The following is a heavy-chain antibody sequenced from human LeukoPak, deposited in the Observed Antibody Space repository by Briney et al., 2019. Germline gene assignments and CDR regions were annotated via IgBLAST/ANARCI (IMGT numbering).Heavy chain of an antibody. V-gene: IGHV4-59*13. Sequence: SETLSLTCTVSGGSITTYYWSWIRQPTGKGLEWIGYMYYSGSTNYNPSLKSRVTISVDTSKNQFSLKLTSVTAADTAVYYCARGYNWNYFDYWGQGTLVTVSS. CDR2: MYYSGST. J-gene: IGHJ4*02. CDR3: ARGYNWNYFDY. CDR1: GGSITTYY. D-gene: IGHD1-20*01.